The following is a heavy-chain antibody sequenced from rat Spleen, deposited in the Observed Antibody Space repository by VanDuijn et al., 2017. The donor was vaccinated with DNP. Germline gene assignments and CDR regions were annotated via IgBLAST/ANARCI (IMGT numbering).Heavy chain of an antibody. CDR1: GFTFSSYW. V-gene: IGHV5-58*01. D-gene: IGHD1-2*01. Sequence: EVQLVETGGGLVQPGRSLKLSCVASGFTFSSYWMYWIRQAPGTGLEWVASINTDGGSTYYPDSVKGRFTISRDNAENTVYLQMNSLRSEDTATYYCAKDRTIAAIWPLFDYWGQGVMVTVSS. CDR3: AKDRTIAAIWPLFDY. CDR2: INTDGGST. J-gene: IGHJ2*01.